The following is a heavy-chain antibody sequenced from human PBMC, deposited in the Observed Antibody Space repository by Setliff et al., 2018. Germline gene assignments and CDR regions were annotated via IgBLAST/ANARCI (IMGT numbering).Heavy chain of an antibody. CDR2: IYWDDVK. J-gene: IGHJ4*02. Sequence: SGPTLVNPPQPLTLTCSFSGFSLRSSGMAVGWIRQPPGKALEWLALIYWDDVKRYSPCLKNRLTITQDPSKKQVVLTLTNMDPVDTATYYCAHRGGYGADSLYYFDVWGQGTLVTVSS. CDR3: AHRGGYGADSLYYFDV. CDR1: GFSLRSSGMA. V-gene: IGHV2-5*02. D-gene: IGHD3-10*01.